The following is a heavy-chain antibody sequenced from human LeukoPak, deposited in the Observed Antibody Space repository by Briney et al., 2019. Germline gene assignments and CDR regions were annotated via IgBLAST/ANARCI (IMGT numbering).Heavy chain of an antibody. Sequence: GVLRLSCAASGFTFSSYSMNWVRQAPGKGLEWVSSISSSSSYIYYADSVKGRFTISRDNAKNSLYLQMNSLRAEDTAVYYCAKNRYDFWSGYSPAFDYWGQGTLVTVSS. V-gene: IGHV3-21*01. D-gene: IGHD3-3*01. CDR3: AKNRYDFWSGYSPAFDY. CDR1: GFTFSSYS. J-gene: IGHJ4*02. CDR2: ISSSSSYI.